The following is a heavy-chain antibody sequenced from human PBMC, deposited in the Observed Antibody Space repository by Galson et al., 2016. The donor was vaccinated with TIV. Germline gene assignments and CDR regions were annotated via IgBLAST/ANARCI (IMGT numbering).Heavy chain of an antibody. V-gene: IGHV3-30*04. D-gene: IGHD6-19*01. CDR3: AREDHQYGSGWYSYYYYYGMDI. J-gene: IGHJ6*02. CDR1: GFAFRSSA. CDR2: ISYDGNYK. Sequence: LRLSCAASGFAFRSSAMYWVRQAPGKGLQCVAIISYDGNYKYYADSVKGRFTISRDNSMNRLYLQMNDLTPADTALYYCAREDHQYGSGWYSYYYYYGMDIWGQGTTVTVS.